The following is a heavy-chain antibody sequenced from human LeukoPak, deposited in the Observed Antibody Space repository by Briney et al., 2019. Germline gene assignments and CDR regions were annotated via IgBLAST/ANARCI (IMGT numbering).Heavy chain of an antibody. J-gene: IGHJ4*02. Sequence: GGSLRLSCAASGFSVSSKYMSWVRQAPGKGLEWVSVLYTAGDTYYADSVKGRFTISRDNSKDTLSLQMNSLRPDDTALYYCAGGQMFTSGGFESWGQGALVTVSS. D-gene: IGHD6-19*01. V-gene: IGHV3-53*01. CDR2: LYTAGDT. CDR1: GFSVSSKY. CDR3: AGGQMFTSGGFES.